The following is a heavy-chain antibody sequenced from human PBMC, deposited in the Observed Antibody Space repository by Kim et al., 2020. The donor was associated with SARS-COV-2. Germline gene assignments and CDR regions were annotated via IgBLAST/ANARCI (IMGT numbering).Heavy chain of an antibody. D-gene: IGHD3-16*01. V-gene: IGHV1-18*01. CDR3: ARDGGGSPLSDY. Sequence: THYAPKIQGRVTMTTDTSTSTAYMELRSLRADDTAVYYCARDGGGSPLSDYWGQGTLVTVSS. CDR2: T. J-gene: IGHJ4*02.